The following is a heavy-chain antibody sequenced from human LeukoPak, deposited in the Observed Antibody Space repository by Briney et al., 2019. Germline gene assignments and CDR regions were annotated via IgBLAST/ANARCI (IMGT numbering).Heavy chain of an antibody. CDR1: GYTFTSYD. CDR3: ARGRVYSYGLALVY. J-gene: IGHJ4*02. D-gene: IGHD5-18*01. V-gene: IGHV1-8*01. CDR2: MNPNSGNT. Sequence: ASVKVSCKASGYTFTSYDINWVRQATGQGLEWMGWMNPNSGNTGYAQKFQGRVTMTRNTSISTAHMELSSLRSEDTAVYYCARGRVYSYGLALVYWGQGTLVTVSS.